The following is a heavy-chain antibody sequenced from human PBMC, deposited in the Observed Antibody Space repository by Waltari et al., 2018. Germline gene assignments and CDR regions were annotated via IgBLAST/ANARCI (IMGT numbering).Heavy chain of an antibody. CDR2: VSYRGTT. CDR3: ATYIGASVGTAAFDV. CDR1: GVSITSNSHY. D-gene: IGHD5-12*01. Sequence: QLQLQESGPRLVSASEALSLICRVSGVSITSNSHYWAWLRQSPGQGLEWIGTVSYRGTTYSSPSLKTRVSVSRATSKNQVSLILGSVTAADMAVYYGATYIGASVGTAAFDVWGQGTMVTVSS. J-gene: IGHJ3*01. V-gene: IGHV4-39*01.